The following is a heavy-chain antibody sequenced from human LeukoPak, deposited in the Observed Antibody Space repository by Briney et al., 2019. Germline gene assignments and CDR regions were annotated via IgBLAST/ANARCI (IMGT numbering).Heavy chain of an antibody. J-gene: IGHJ4*02. CDR3: SKEFLPYCGGDCYSKGFDY. D-gene: IGHD2-21*02. Sequence: PGGALRLSCAASGFTFSDYYINWIRQAPGMGLEWVAYLSSGGSMIYYADSVSGRFTISRDNAKNSVYLQMHSLRAEDTAVYYCSKEFLPYCGGDCYSKGFDYWGQGTLVTVSS. CDR1: GFTFSDYY. V-gene: IGHV3-11*01. CDR2: LSSGGSMI.